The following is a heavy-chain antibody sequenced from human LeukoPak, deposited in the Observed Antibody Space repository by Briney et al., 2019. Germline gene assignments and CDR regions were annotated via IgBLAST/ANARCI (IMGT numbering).Heavy chain of an antibody. CDR2: IKQDGSEK. Sequence: PGGSLRLSCAASGFTFSSYWMSWVRQAPGKGLEWVANIKQDGSEKYYVDSVKGRFTISRDNVKNSLYLQMNSLRAEDTAVYYCARPMNDLAGDTFDYWGQGTLVTVSS. V-gene: IGHV3-7*05. D-gene: IGHD1-1*01. CDR1: GFTFSSYW. J-gene: IGHJ4*02. CDR3: ARPMNDLAGDTFDY.